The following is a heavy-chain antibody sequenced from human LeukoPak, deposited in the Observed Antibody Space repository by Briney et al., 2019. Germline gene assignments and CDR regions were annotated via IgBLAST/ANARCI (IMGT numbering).Heavy chain of an antibody. V-gene: IGHV3-30*01. Sequence: GGSLRLSCAASGFTFSGYAMHWVRQAPGKGLEWLALISNDGKIKYYAGSVRGRFTISRDNSQNTLYLQMNSLRTEDTAIYYCARDRLLGGIHTSFDYWGQGTLVTVSS. CDR1: GFTFSGYA. CDR2: ISNDGKIK. CDR3: ARDRLLGGIHTSFDY. D-gene: IGHD3-16*02. J-gene: IGHJ4*02.